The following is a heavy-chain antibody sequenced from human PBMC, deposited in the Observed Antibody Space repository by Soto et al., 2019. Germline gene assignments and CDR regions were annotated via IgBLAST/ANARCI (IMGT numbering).Heavy chain of an antibody. Sequence: QVQLVESGGGVVQTGRSLRLSCAASGFTFSSYGMHWVRQAPGKGLEWVAVIWYDGSNKYYADSVKGRFTISRDNSKKTLYLQMNSLRAEDTAVYYCAREGRIGYFDYWGQGTLVTVSS. D-gene: IGHD2-15*01. J-gene: IGHJ4*02. CDR2: IWYDGSNK. CDR1: GFTFSSYG. V-gene: IGHV3-33*01. CDR3: AREGRIGYFDY.